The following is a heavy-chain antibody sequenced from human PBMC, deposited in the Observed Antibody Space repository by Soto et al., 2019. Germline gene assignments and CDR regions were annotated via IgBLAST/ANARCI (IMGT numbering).Heavy chain of an antibody. D-gene: IGHD3-3*01. V-gene: IGHV1-18*01. CDR1: GYTFTSYG. CDR3: ARANRDFWSGQTYYYYGMDV. J-gene: IGHJ6*02. CDR2: ISAYNGNT. Sequence: ASEKVSCKASGYTFTSYGISWVRQAPGQGLEWMGWISAYNGNTNYAQKLQGRVTMTTDTSTSTAYMELRSLRSDDTAVYYCARANRDFWSGQTYYYYGMDVWGQVTTVTVSS.